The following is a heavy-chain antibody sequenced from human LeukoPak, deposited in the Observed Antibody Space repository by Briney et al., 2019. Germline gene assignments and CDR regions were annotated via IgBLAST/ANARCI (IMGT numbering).Heavy chain of an antibody. V-gene: IGHV3-66*01. D-gene: IGHD4-17*01. CDR2: IYSDSGGST. Sequence: PGGSLRLSYAASGFTVSNNYMSWVRQAPGKGLEWVSVIYSDSGGSTYYADSVKGRFTISRDTSKNTLSLHMNSLRAEDTAVYYCARCFTHDYGDYFDYWGQGTLVTVSS. J-gene: IGHJ4*02. CDR1: GFTVSNNY. CDR3: ARCFTHDYGDYFDY.